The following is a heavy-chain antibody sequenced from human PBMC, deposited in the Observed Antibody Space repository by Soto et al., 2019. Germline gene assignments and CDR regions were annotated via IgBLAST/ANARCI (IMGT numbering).Heavy chain of an antibody. CDR1: GGSISSSSYY. V-gene: IGHV4-39*01. CDR2: IYYSGST. Sequence: QLQLQESGPGLVKPSETLSLTCTVSGGSISSSSYYWGWIRQPPGKGLEWIGSIYYSGSTYYNPSLKSRVTISVDTSKNQFSLKLSSVTAADTAVYYCARHRAIRGPYYDYVWGSYRPYNWFDPWGQGTLVTVSS. D-gene: IGHD3-16*02. J-gene: IGHJ5*02. CDR3: ARHRAIRGPYYDYVWGSYRPYNWFDP.